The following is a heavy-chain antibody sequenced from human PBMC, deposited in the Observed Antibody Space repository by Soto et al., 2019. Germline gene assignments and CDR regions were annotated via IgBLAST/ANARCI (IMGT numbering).Heavy chain of an antibody. CDR1: GYTFTGYY. D-gene: IGHD4-17*01. CDR2: INPNSGGT. V-gene: IGHV1-2*02. J-gene: IGHJ6*02. Sequence: ASVKVSCKASGYTFTGYYMHWVRQAPGQGLEWMGWINPNSGGTKYAQKFQGRVTMARDTSISTAYMELSRLRSDDTAVYYCASLPLAYGGNYYYYGMDVWGQGTTVTVSS. CDR3: ASLPLAYGGNYYYYGMDV.